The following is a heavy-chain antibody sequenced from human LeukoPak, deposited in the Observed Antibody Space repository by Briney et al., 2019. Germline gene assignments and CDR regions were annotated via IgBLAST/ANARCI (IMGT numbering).Heavy chain of an antibody. CDR3: ARDGVAGSWFDP. Sequence: SETLSLTCTVSGGSISSYYWSWIRQPPGKGLKWIGNIYYSGYTTYSPSLRSRVTISVDTSISTAYMELSRLRSDDTAVYYCARDGVAGSWFDPWGQGTLVTVSS. CDR1: GGSISSYY. V-gene: IGHV4-59*01. J-gene: IGHJ5*02. CDR2: IYYSGYT. D-gene: IGHD6-19*01.